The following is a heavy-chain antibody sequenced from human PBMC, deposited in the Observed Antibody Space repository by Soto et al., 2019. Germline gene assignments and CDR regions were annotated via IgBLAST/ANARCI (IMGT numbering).Heavy chain of an antibody. CDR1: GFTFSSYD. D-gene: IGHD6-19*01. CDR3: AREFGSGWEVGFGYGKDV. J-gene: IGHJ6*02. Sequence: PGGSLRLSCAASGFTFSSYDMHWVRQATGKGLEWVSAIGTAGDTYYPGSVKGRFTISRENAKNSLYLQMNSLRAEDTAVYYCAREFGSGWEVGFGYGKDVWGQGTTVTVSS. V-gene: IGHV3-13*01. CDR2: IGTAGDT.